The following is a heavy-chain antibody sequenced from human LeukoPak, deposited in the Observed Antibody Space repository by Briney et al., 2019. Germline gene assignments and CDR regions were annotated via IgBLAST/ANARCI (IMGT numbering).Heavy chain of an antibody. CDR3: AIEGGSSSRRSPIDY. D-gene: IGHD6-6*01. V-gene: IGHV3-7*01. CDR2: IKQDGSQR. Sequence: GGSLRLSCTASGFTFSDYWMTWLRQAPGKGPEWVANIKQDGSQRYYVDSVRGRFTISRDNAKNSLFLQMNGLRAEDTAVYCCAIEGGSSSRRSPIDYWGQGTLVTVSS. CDR1: GFTFSDYW. J-gene: IGHJ4*02.